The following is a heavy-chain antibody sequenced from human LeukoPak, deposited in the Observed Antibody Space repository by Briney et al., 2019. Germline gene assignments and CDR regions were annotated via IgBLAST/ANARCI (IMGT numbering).Heavy chain of an antibody. V-gene: IGHV3-7*04. CDR2: MDQDGSEK. CDR3: ARDRGYSTFDF. CDR1: GFTFSRYW. Sequence: GGSLRLSCAASGFTFSRYWVSWVRQAPGKGLEWVANMDQDGSEKNYVDSVKGRSTISRDNAKSSVFLQMNSLRVEDTAVYYCARDRGYSTFDFWGQGTLVSVSS. D-gene: IGHD5-24*01. J-gene: IGHJ4*02.